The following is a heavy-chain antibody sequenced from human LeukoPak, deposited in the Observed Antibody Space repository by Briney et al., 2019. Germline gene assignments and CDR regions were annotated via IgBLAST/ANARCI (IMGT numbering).Heavy chain of an antibody. J-gene: IGHJ5*02. CDR3: AKVARVTMIVVVIRDINWFDP. V-gene: IGHV3-23*01. CDR2: ISGSGGST. Sequence: SGGSLRLSCAASGFTFSSYAMSWVRQAPGKGLEWVPAISGSGGSTYYADSVKGRFTISRDNSKNTLYLQMNSLRAEDTAVYYCAKVARVTMIVVVIRDINWFDPWGQGTLVTVSS. CDR1: GFTFSSYA. D-gene: IGHD3-22*01.